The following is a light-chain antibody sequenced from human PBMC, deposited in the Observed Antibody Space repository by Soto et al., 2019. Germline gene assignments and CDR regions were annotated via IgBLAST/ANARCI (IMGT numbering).Light chain of an antibody. J-gene: IGLJ2*01. V-gene: IGLV2-8*01. CDR3: CSFTGTTIGV. Sequence: QSALTQPPSASGSPGQSVTISCTGTSSDVGRYNRVSWYQHYPGKGPKLMIYEVNKRPSEVPDRFSGSKSGNTASLTVSGLQAEDEADYYCCSFTGTTIGVFGGGTKLTVL. CDR2: EVN. CDR1: SSDVGRYNR.